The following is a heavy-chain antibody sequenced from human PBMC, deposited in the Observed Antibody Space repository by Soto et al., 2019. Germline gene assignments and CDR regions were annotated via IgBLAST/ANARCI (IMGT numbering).Heavy chain of an antibody. Sequence: ASVKVSCKASGYTFTGYYMHWVRQAPGQGLEWVGWISANNGNTNYAQKLQGRVTMTTDTSTSTAYMELRSLRSDDTAVYYCARDGYVGATPFDYWGQGTLVTVSS. CDR2: ISANNGNT. J-gene: IGHJ4*02. D-gene: IGHD1-26*01. CDR1: GYTFTGYY. V-gene: IGHV1-18*04. CDR3: ARDGYVGATPFDY.